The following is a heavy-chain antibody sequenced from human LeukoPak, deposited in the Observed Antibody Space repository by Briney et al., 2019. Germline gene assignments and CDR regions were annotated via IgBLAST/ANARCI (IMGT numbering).Heavy chain of an antibody. CDR2: IYSGGST. Sequence: GGSLRLSCVASGFTVSSNYMSWVRQAPGKGLEWVSIIYSGGSTYYADSVKGRFTISRDNSKNTLYLQMNSLRAEDTAMYYCARDNVGSYYYGSGSYIHWGQGTLVTVSS. CDR1: GFTVSSNY. V-gene: IGHV3-53*01. J-gene: IGHJ4*02. CDR3: ARDNVGSYYYGSGSYIH. D-gene: IGHD3-10*01.